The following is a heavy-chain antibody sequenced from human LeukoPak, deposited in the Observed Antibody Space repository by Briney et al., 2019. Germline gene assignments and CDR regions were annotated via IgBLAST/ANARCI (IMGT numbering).Heavy chain of an antibody. Sequence: SETLSLTCTVSGGTVSSGSYYWSWIRQPPGKGLEWIGYIYYSESTNYNPSLKSRVTISVDTSKNQFSLKLSSVTAAATAVYYCARLWYNWFDPWGQGTLVTVSS. J-gene: IGHJ5*02. CDR3: ARLWYNWFDP. V-gene: IGHV4-61*01. CDR1: GGTVSSGSYY. D-gene: IGHD3-10*01. CDR2: IYYSEST.